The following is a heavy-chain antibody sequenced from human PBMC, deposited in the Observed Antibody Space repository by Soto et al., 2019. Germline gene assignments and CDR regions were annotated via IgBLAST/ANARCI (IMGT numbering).Heavy chain of an antibody. CDR3: ARAPRYFDILNGSYYFDY. J-gene: IGHJ4*02. CDR1: GGSITSGGYY. D-gene: IGHD3-9*01. V-gene: IGHV4-31*03. Sequence: NLSLTCTVSGGSITSGGYYWSWIRQHPGKGLEWIGYIDYSGSTDYNPSLKSRVTISVDTSKNLFSLKVSSVTAADTAVYYCARAPRYFDILNGSYYFDYWGQGTLVTVSS. CDR2: IDYSGST.